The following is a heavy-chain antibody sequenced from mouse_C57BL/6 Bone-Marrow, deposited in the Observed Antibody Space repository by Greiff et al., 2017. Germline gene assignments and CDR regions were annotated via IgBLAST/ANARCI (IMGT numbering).Heavy chain of an antibody. CDR3: ARPLLRWGAMDY. Sequence: VQLKESGGGLVKPGGSLKLSCAASGFTFSDYGMHWVRQAPEKGLEWVAYISSGSSTIYYADTVKGRFTISRDNAKNTLFLQLTSLRSEDTAMYYCARPLLRWGAMDYWGQGTSVTASS. D-gene: IGHD1-1*01. J-gene: IGHJ4*01. V-gene: IGHV5-17*01. CDR2: ISSGSSTI. CDR1: GFTFSDYG.